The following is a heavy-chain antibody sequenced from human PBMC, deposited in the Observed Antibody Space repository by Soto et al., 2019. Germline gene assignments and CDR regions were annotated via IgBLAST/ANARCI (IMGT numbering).Heavy chain of an antibody. CDR1: GFTFSSYA. CDR3: AREMGVVTRNNKGDAFDI. D-gene: IGHD2-2*01. V-gene: IGHV3-30-3*01. Sequence: GGSLRLSCAPPGFTFSSYAMHWVRPAPGKGLEWVAVISYDGSNKYYADSVKGRFTISRDNSKNTLYLQMNSLRAEDTAVYYCAREMGVVTRNNKGDAFDIWGQGTMVTVSS. CDR2: ISYDGSNK. J-gene: IGHJ3*02.